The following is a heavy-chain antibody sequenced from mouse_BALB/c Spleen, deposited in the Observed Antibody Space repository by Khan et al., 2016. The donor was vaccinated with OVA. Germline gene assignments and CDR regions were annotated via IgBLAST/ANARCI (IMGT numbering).Heavy chain of an antibody. CDR1: GFTFSSFG. D-gene: IGHD1-1*01. Sequence: EVQLQESGGGLVQPGGSRKLSCVASGFTFSSFGMHWVRQAPEKGLEWVAYISGDSNTIYYTDTVMGRFTISRDNPKNTLFLHMTSLRSEDMAMYYCARSYFYGYYFDQWGQGTTLTVSS. CDR2: ISGDSNTI. CDR3: ARSYFYGYYFDQ. J-gene: IGHJ2*01. V-gene: IGHV5-17*02.